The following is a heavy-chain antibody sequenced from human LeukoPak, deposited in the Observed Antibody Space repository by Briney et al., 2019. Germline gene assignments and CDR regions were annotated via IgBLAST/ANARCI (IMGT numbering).Heavy chain of an antibody. CDR3: ARRRRGSGFDY. D-gene: IGHD3-3*01. Sequence: KPSETLSLTCTVSGGSISSSSYYWGWIRQPPGKGLEWIRSIYYSGSTYYNASLKSRVTISVDTSKNQFSLKLSSVTAADTAVYYCARRRRGSGFDYWGQGTLVTVSS. V-gene: IGHV4-39*01. CDR1: GGSISSSSYY. J-gene: IGHJ4*02. CDR2: IYYSGST.